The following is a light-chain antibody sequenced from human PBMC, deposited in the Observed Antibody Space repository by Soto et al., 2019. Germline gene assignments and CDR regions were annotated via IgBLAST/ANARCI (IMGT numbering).Light chain of an antibody. Sequence: AIQMTQSPSSLSASVGDRVTITCRASQGIGNDLAWYQQRPGKAPKLLIYAASSLQSGDPSRFSGSGSGTDFTLTICSLQPGDFATYYCQQDYNFPLSFGGGTQVEIK. CDR3: QQDYNFPLS. CDR2: AAS. J-gene: IGKJ4*01. V-gene: IGKV1-6*01. CDR1: QGIGND.